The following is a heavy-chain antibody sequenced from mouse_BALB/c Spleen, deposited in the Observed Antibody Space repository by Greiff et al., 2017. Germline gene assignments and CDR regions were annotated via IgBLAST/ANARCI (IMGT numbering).Heavy chain of an antibody. V-gene: IGHV1S81*02. CDR2: INPSNGGT. Sequence: VKLQQSGAELVKPGASVKLSCKASGYTFTSYYMYWVKQRPGQGLEWIGEINPSNGGTNFNEKFKSKATLTVDKSSSTAYMQLSSLTSEDSAVYYCTRREDYDGGDYAMDYWGQGTSVTVSS. CDR1: GYTFTSYY. CDR3: TRREDYDGGDYAMDY. J-gene: IGHJ4*01. D-gene: IGHD2-4*01.